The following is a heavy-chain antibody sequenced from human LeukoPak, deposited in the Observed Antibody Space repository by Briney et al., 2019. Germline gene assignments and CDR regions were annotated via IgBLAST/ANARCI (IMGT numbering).Heavy chain of an antibody. V-gene: IGHV4-34*01. CDR2: INHSGST. J-gene: IGHJ5*02. Sequence: SETLSLTCAAYGGSFSGYYWSWIRQPPGKGLEWIGEINHSGSTNYNPSLKSRVTISVDTSKNQFSLKLSSVTAADTAVYYCARLGSLLWFGELANRGRWFDPWGQGTLVTVSS. CDR1: GGSFSGYY. CDR3: ARLGSLLWFGELANRGRWFDP. D-gene: IGHD3-10*01.